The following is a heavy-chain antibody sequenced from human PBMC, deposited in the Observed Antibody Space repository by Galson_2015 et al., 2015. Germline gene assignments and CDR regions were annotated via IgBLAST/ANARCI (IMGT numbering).Heavy chain of an antibody. CDR2: ISSSGSTI. CDR3: ARDFIGEQWGVGFDY. Sequence: SLRLSCAASGFTFSSYEMNWVRQAPGKGLEWVSYISSSGSTIYYADSVKGRFTISRDNAKNSLYLQMNSLRAEDTAVYYCARDFIGEQWGVGFDYWGQGTLVTVSS. J-gene: IGHJ4*02. CDR1: GFTFSSYE. D-gene: IGHD6-19*01. V-gene: IGHV3-48*03.